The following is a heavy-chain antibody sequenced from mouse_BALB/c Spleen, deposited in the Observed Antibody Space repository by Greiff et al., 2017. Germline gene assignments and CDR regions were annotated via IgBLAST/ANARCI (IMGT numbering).Heavy chain of an antibody. V-gene: IGHV2-6-7*01. CDR3: ARDIGSGTYYYAMDY. J-gene: IGHJ4*01. CDR2: IWGDGST. Sequence: VQLQESGPGLVAPSQSLSITCTVSGFSLTGYGVNWVRQPPGKGLEWLGMIWGDGSTDYNSALKSRLSISKDNSKSQVFLKMNSLQTDDTARYYCARDIGSGTYYYAMDYWGQGTSVTVSS. D-gene: IGHD2-14*01. CDR1: GFSLTGYG.